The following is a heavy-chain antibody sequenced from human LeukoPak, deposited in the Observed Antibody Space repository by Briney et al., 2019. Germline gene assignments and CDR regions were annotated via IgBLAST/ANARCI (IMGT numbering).Heavy chain of an antibody. V-gene: IGHV3-15*01. CDR2: IKSKTDGGTT. CDR1: GFTFSNAW. CDR3: QYYYDSSGYPGDF. J-gene: IGHJ4*02. Sequence: PGGSLRLSCAASGFTFSNAWMSWVRQAPGKGLEWVGRIKSKTDGGTTDYAAPVKGRFTISRDDSKNTLYLQMNSLKTEDTAVYYCQYYYDSSGYPGDFWGQGTLVTVSS. D-gene: IGHD3-22*01.